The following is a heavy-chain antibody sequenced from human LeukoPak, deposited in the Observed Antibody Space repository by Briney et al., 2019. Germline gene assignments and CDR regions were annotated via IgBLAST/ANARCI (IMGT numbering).Heavy chain of an antibody. CDR3: ARGPTQNQQLVPGY. CDR1: GYTFTGYY. Sequence: ASVKVSCKASGYTFTGYYMHWLRQAPGQGLDWMGWINPNSGGTNYAQTFQRRVAMTRDTSISTAYMELSRLRSDDTAVYYCARGPTQNQQLVPGYWGQGTLVTVSS. CDR2: INPNSGGT. J-gene: IGHJ4*02. V-gene: IGHV1-2*02. D-gene: IGHD6-13*01.